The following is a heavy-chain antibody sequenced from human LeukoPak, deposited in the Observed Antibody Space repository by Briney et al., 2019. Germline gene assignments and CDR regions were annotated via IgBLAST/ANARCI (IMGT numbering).Heavy chain of an antibody. V-gene: IGHV3-53*01. CDR1: GFTFSGYS. CDR2: TYTGGNS. CDR3: ARGGRGSAAVVAPRSFDI. Sequence: GGSLRLSCAASGFTFSGYSMSWVRQAPGKGLEWVSVTYTGGNSYYADSVKGRFIISRDISKNTLYLQMNSLRAEDSALYYCARGGRGSAAVVAPRSFDIWGQGTMVTVSS. J-gene: IGHJ3*02. D-gene: IGHD3-22*01.